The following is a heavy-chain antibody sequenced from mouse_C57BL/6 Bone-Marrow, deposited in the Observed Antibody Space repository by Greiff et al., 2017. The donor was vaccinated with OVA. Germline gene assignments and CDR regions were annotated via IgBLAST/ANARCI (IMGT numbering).Heavy chain of an antibody. CDR3: TRGYSNYYAMDY. Sequence: QVQLKESGAELVRPGASVTLSCKASGYTFTDYEMHWVKQPPVHGLEWIGAIDPETGGTASNQKFTGKAILTADKSSSTAYMELRSLTSEDSAVYYCTRGYSNYYAMDYWGQGTSVTVSS. CDR2: IDPETGGT. V-gene: IGHV1-15*01. CDR1: GYTFTDYE. J-gene: IGHJ4*01. D-gene: IGHD2-5*01.